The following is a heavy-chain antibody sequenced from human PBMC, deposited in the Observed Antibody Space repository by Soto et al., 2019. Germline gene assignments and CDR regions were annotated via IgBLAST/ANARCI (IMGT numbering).Heavy chain of an antibody. Sequence: QVQLVQSAGEVKKPGASVKVSCKASGYTFIRYGITWVRQAPGQGLEWMGWISPYNDYTIYAQKLQGRVTMTTDTSKRTVYLDLRSMKSGGTAVYYCARGGYYDNTWGKLSHYGLDVWGQGTSVTVSS. D-gene: IGHD3-16*01. V-gene: IGHV1-18*01. CDR2: ISPYNDYT. CDR1: GYTFIRYG. J-gene: IGHJ6*02. CDR3: ARGGYYDNTWGKLSHYGLDV.